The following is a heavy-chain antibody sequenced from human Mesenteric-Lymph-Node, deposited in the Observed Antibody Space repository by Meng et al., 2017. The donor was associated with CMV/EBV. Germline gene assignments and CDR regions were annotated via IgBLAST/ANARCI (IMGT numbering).Heavy chain of an antibody. Sequence: QLQLQESGPGLVNPSETLSLSCIVSGDSISNSTYYWTWIRQPPGKGLEWIGSVHHSGTTYYNPSLKGRLTISVDTSANLFSLRLTTVTAADTATYYCARRGNYDSDYSEYWGQGTLVTVSS. CDR3: ARRGNYDSDYSEY. CDR1: GDSISNSTYY. V-gene: IGHV4-39*01. J-gene: IGHJ4*02. CDR2: VHHSGTT. D-gene: IGHD3-22*01.